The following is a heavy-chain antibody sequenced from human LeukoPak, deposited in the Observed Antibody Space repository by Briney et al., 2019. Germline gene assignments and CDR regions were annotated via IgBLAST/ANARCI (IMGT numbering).Heavy chain of an antibody. CDR3: ARCTKYTTGWCNWFDP. V-gene: IGHV3-23*01. CDR1: GFTFRNHA. D-gene: IGHD6-19*01. CDR2: ISTDGVNT. Sequence: GGSLRLSCAASGFTFRNHAMNWVRQTPGKGLEWVSSISTDGVNTYYADSVKGRFTISRDTSKDTLYLHMNSLSAEDTAVYYCARCTKYTTGWCNWFDPWGQGTLVTVSS. J-gene: IGHJ5*02.